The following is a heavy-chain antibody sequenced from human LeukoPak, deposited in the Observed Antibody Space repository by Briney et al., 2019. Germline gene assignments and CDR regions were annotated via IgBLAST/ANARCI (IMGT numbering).Heavy chain of an antibody. Sequence: SETLSLTCAVSGGSISSSNWWSWVRQPPGKGLEWIGEIYHSGSTNYNPSLKSRVTISVDTSKNQFSLKLSSVTAADTAVYYCARLSGIVATIFAPHDAFDIWGQGTMVTVSS. V-gene: IGHV4-4*02. CDR3: ARLSGIVATIFAPHDAFDI. CDR1: GGSISSSNW. J-gene: IGHJ3*02. D-gene: IGHD5-12*01. CDR2: IYHSGST.